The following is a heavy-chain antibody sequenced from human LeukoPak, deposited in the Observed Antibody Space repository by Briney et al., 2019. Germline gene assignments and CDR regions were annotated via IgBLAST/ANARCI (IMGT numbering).Heavy chain of an antibody. V-gene: IGHV4-59*01. CDR2: IYYDGST. D-gene: IGHD1-1*01. Sequence: SETLSLTCTVSGGSISSYYRSWIRQPPGKGLEWIGYIYYDGSTNYNPSLKSRVTLSVDTSKNQFSLKLTSVTAADTAVYHCARSAGFTRPFDYWGQGTLVTVS. CDR1: GGSISSYY. CDR3: ARSAGFTRPFDY. J-gene: IGHJ4*02.